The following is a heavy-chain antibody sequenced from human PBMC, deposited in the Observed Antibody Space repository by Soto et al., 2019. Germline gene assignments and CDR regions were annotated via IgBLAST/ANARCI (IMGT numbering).Heavy chain of an antibody. J-gene: IGHJ4*02. V-gene: IGHV3-64*01. CDR3: ARDCCTNGVCYAPSDY. D-gene: IGHD2-8*01. CDR2: ISSNGRST. Sequence: EVQLVESGGGLVQPGGSLRLSCATSGFTFCTYAMHWVRQAPGKGLEYVSAISSNGRSTYYANSVKGRFTISRDNSKNTLYLQKDSLRAEDMAVYYCARDCCTNGVCYAPSDYWGQGPLVTVSS. CDR1: GFTFCTYA.